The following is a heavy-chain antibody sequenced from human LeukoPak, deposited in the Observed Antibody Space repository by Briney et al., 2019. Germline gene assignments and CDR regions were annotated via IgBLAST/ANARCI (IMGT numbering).Heavy chain of an antibody. CDR1: GFTVSSNY. CDR2: IYSGGST. Sequence: GGSLRLSCAASGFTVSSNYMSWVRQAPGKGLEWVSVIYSGGSTYDADSVKGRFTISRHNYKNTLYLQMNSMRAEDTAVYYCARDAAGDGYNYLYYWGQGTLVTVSS. D-gene: IGHD5-24*01. V-gene: IGHV3-53*04. CDR3: ARDAAGDGYNYLYY. J-gene: IGHJ4*02.